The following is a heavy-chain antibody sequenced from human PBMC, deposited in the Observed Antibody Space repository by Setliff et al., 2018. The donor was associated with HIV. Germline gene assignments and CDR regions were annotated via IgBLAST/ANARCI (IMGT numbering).Heavy chain of an antibody. CDR1: GFDFSTYS. D-gene: IGHD4-17*01. V-gene: IGHV3-21*04. Sequence: GGSLRLSCAASGFDFSTYSMSWVRLAPGKGLEWVSSISHSNTYIQYGDSLKGRFAISRDNAKNSLFLDMNGLRAEDTAVYYCARDMTTVTYNWFDPWGQGTLVTVSS. CDR3: ARDMTTVTYNWFDP. J-gene: IGHJ5*02. CDR2: ISHSNTYI.